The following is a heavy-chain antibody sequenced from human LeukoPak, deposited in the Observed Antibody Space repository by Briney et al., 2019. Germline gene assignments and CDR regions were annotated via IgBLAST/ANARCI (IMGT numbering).Heavy chain of an antibody. D-gene: IGHD6-13*01. Sequence: ASVKVSCKVSGYTLTELSMHWVRQAPGKGLEWMGGFDPEDGETIYAQKFQGRVTMTEDTSTDTAYMELSSLRSEDTAVYYCARGASSSWYFQAEYFQHWGQGTLVTVSS. CDR1: GYTLTELS. J-gene: IGHJ1*01. CDR2: FDPEDGET. V-gene: IGHV1-24*01. CDR3: ARGASSSWYFQAEYFQH.